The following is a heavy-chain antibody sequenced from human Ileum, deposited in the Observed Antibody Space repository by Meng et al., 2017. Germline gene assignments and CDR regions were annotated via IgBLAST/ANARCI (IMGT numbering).Heavy chain of an antibody. CDR1: GGSFNDYH. CDR2: IHHSGRT. J-gene: IGHJ4*02. Sequence: GHHNQWGAALLNPSGTLSLPGAVFGGSFNDYHWSWVRQSPGKGLEWIGQIHHSGRTNYKSSLERRVTISVDTSKSQFSLKLTSVTAADTAMYYCVRGPARETHDFDYWGQGALVTVSS. D-gene: IGHD1-26*01. CDR3: VRGPARETHDFDY. V-gene: IGHV4-34*01.